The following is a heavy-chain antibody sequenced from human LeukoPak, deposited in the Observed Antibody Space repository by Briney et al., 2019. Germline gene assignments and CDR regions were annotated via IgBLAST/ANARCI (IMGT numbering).Heavy chain of an antibody. V-gene: IGHV3-23*01. Sequence: GGSLRLSCAVSGFTFSSYAMNWVRQAPGKGLEWVSAISGSGGSTYYADSVKGRFTISRDNSKNTLYLQMNSLRAEDTAVYYCAKSLLLWFGELSPAFDIWGQGTMVTVSS. CDR3: AKSLLLWFGELSPAFDI. J-gene: IGHJ3*02. D-gene: IGHD3-10*01. CDR1: GFTFSSYA. CDR2: ISGSGGST.